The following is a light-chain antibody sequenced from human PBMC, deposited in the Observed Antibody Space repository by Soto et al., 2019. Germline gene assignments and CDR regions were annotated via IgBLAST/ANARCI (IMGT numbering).Light chain of an antibody. J-gene: IGKJ5*01. CDR3: QQYSDLPMT. V-gene: IGKV3-15*01. CDR2: GAS. Sequence: EIVMTQSPGTLSLSPGDTATLSCRASQSLGSDLAWYQQKPGQAPRLLIFGASARPTGIPARISGSGSGTEFTLTISRLEPEDFAVYFCQQYSDLPMTFGQGTRLEIK. CDR1: QSLGSD.